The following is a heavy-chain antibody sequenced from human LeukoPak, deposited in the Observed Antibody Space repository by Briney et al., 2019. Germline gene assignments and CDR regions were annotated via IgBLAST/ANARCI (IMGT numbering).Heavy chain of an antibody. CDR3: ARGRDLVDY. D-gene: IGHD1-26*01. J-gene: IGHJ4*02. Sequence: SETLSLTCAVSGGSISSGGYSWSWIRQPPGKGLEWIGYIYHSGSTYYNPSLKSRVTISVDRSKNQFSLKLSSVTAADTAVYYCARGRDLVDYWGQGTLVTVSS. V-gene: IGHV4-30-2*01. CDR1: GGSISSGGYS. CDR2: IYHSGST.